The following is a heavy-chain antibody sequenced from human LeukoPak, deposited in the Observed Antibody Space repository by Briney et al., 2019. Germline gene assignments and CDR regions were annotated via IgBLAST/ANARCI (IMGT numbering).Heavy chain of an antibody. CDR3: ARSITGTTFFYI. CDR1: GGSISSGSYY. D-gene: IGHD1-7*01. Sequence: SETLSLTCTVSGGSISSGSYYWSWIRQPAGKGLEWIGRIYTSGSTNYNPSLKSRVTISVDTSKNQFSLKLSSVTAADTAVYYCARSITGTTFFYIWGQGTMSPSLQ. CDR2: IYTSGST. V-gene: IGHV4-61*02. J-gene: IGHJ3*02.